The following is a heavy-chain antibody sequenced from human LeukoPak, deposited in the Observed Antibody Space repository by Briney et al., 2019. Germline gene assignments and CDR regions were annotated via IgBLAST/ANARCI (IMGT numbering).Heavy chain of an antibody. J-gene: IGHJ4*02. V-gene: IGHV3-23*01. D-gene: IGHD1-26*01. CDR2: ISGIGGST. Sequence: PGGSLRLSCAASGFTFSSYAMSWVRQAPGKGLEWVSAISGIGGSTYYADSVKGRFTISRDNSKNTLYLQMNSLRAEDTAVYYCAKDLVVGATSLPFEWGQGTGVTVFS. CDR1: GFTFSSYA. CDR3: AKDLVVGATSLPFE.